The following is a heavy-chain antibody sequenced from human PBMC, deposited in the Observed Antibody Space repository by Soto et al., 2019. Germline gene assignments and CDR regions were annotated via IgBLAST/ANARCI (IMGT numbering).Heavy chain of an antibody. CDR2: IGTAGDT. D-gene: IGHD3-22*01. J-gene: IGHJ6*02. CDR3: VKGSRGEYYYYYNGVDV. V-gene: IGHV3-13*01. Sequence: GGSLRLSCTGSGFTFGNYGMHWVRQATGKGLEWVSAIGTAGDTYYPGSVKGRFTISRENAKNSLYLQMNSLRAGDTAVYYCVKGSRGEYYYYYNGVDVWGQGTTVTVSS. CDR1: GFTFGNYG.